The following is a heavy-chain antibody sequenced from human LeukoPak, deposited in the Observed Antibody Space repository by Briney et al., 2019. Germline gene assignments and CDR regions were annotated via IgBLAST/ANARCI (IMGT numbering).Heavy chain of an antibody. V-gene: IGHV3-7*01. CDR2: IKQDGSER. CDR1: GFTFSGFS. Sequence: GGPLRLSCAASGFTFSGFSMSWVRQSPTKGLEWVANIKQDGSERYYVDSVKGRFTISRDNAKNSLSLQMNNLRVEDTAVYYCARAGRHWHYVYWGQGTVVTVSS. D-gene: IGHD1-7*01. J-gene: IGHJ4*02. CDR3: ARAGRHWHYVY.